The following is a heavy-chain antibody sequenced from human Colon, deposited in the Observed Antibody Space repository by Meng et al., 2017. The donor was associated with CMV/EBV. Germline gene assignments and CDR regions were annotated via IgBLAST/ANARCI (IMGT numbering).Heavy chain of an antibody. CDR3: GRVGDSSTARGAFDI. CDR1: GFAFSTYW. V-gene: IGHV3-74*01. CDR2: IDPGGRDT. J-gene: IGHJ3*02. D-gene: IGHD6-13*01. Sequence: GESLKISCAASGFAFSTYWMHWVRQSPGKGLVWVSRIDPGGRDTKYADSVKGRFTISRDNARNTLHLEMTSLRGEDSAVYYCGRVGDSSTARGAFDIWGQGTVVTVSS.